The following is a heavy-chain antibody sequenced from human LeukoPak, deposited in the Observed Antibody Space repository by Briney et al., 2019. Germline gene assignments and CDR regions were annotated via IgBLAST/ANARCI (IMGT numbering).Heavy chain of an antibody. V-gene: IGHV3-23*01. Sequence: PGGSLRLSCAASGFTFSSYAMSWVRQAPGKGLEWVSAISGSGGSTYYADSVKGRFTISRDNSKNTLYLQMNSLRAEDTAVYYCAKDQSSGQVVGATPGDYWGQGTLVTVSS. CDR1: GFTFSSYA. J-gene: IGHJ4*02. CDR3: AKDQSSGQVVGATPGDY. CDR2: ISGSGGST. D-gene: IGHD1-26*01.